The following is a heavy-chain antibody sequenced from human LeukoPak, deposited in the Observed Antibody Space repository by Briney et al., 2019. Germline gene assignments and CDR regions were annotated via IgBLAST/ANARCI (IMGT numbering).Heavy chain of an antibody. D-gene: IGHD2-8*01. V-gene: IGHV4-39*07. CDR1: GGSISSSSYY. Sequence: PSETLSLTCTVSGGSISSSSYYWGWIRHPPGKGLGWIGGIYYSGSTYYNPSLKSRVTISVDTSKNQFSLKLSSVTAADTAVYYCAGTEIGNEKAYWFDPWGQGTLVTVSS. CDR3: AGTEIGNEKAYWFDP. J-gene: IGHJ5*02. CDR2: IYYSGST.